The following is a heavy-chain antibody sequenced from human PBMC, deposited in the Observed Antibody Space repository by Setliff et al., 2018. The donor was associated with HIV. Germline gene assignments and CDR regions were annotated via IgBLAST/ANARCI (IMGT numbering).Heavy chain of an antibody. V-gene: IGHV4-39*02. J-gene: IGHJ4*02. CDR3: ARDGGSSGWYFVLGYSDY. CDR1: GGSTDSGSYY. D-gene: IGHD6-19*01. Sequence: SETLSLTCTVSGGSTDSGSYYWAWIRQPPGKGLEWIGSMYYTGSTYYNPSLKSRVTIPIDTSKNQFSLKLNSVTAADTAMYYCARDGGSSGWYFVLGYSDYWGPGTLVTVSS. CDR2: MYYTGST.